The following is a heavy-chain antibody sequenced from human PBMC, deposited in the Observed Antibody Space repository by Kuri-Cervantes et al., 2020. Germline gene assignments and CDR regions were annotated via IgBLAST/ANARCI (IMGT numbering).Heavy chain of an antibody. D-gene: IGHD3-22*01. CDR2: MNPNSGNT. V-gene: IGHV1-8*01. CDR1: GYTFTSYD. CDR3: AAGEGDRARGIVVVYNDY. J-gene: IGHJ4*02. Sequence: ASVKVSCKASGYTFTSYDINWVRQATGQGLEWMGWMNPNSGNTGYAQKFQGRVTVTRNTSISTAYMELSSLRSEDTAVYCCAAGEGDRARGIVVVYNDYWGQGTLVTVSS.